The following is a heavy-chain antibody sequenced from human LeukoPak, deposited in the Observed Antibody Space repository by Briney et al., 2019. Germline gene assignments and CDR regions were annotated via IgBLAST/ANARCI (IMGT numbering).Heavy chain of an antibody. CDR1: GFAFSSYW. V-gene: IGHV3-7*01. Sequence: PGGSLRLSCAASGFAFSSYWMSWVRQAPGKGLEWVANINQGGSDQRYAGSVKGRFTISRDNSKKSLDLQLNSLRVEDSAMYFCARGLYGYGYPHFDYWGQGILVTVSA. D-gene: IGHD5-18*01. J-gene: IGHJ4*02. CDR2: INQGGSDQ. CDR3: ARGLYGYGYPHFDY.